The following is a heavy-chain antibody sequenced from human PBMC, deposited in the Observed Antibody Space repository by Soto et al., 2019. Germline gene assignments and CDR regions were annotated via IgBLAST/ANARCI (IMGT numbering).Heavy chain of an antibody. Sequence: QVQLVESGGGVVQPGRSLRLSCAASGFTFSRYGMHWVRQAPGKGLEWVAVIWYDGSNKYYADSVKGRFTISRDNSKNPAQPQMNNPGTEDKAGYYCARFTSNPGLDYWGQGTLVTVSS. CDR2: IWYDGSNK. V-gene: IGHV3-33*01. CDR3: ARFTSNPGLDY. J-gene: IGHJ4*02. D-gene: IGHD6-6*01. CDR1: GFTFSRYG.